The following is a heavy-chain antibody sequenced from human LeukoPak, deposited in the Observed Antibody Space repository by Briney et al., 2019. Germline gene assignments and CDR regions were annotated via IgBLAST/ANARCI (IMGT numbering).Heavy chain of an antibody. Sequence: GGSLRLSCAASGFTVITNDMTWVRQAPGKGLEWVSVLYSYGNTKYADSVQGRFTISRDNSKNTLYLEMNSLSPDDTAVYYCARGGSQTVQGSYNWFDVWGQGTLVTVSS. CDR2: LYSYGNT. D-gene: IGHD1-1*01. CDR1: GFTVITND. J-gene: IGHJ5*02. V-gene: IGHV3-53*01. CDR3: ARGGSQTVQGSYNWFDV.